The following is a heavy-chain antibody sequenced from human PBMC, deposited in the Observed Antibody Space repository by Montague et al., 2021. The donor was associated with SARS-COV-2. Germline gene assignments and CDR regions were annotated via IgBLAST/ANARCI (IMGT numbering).Heavy chain of an antibody. D-gene: IGHD3-3*01. V-gene: IGHV4-31*03. Sequence: TLSLTCTVSGGSISSGGYYWSWIRQHPGIVLEWIGYIYYSGSTYYNPSLKSRVTISVDTSKNQFSLKLSSVTAADTAVYYCARGGTIFGVVTFPFDYWGQGTLVTVSS. CDR2: IYYSGST. CDR1: GGSISSGGYY. J-gene: IGHJ4*02. CDR3: ARGGTIFGVVTFPFDY.